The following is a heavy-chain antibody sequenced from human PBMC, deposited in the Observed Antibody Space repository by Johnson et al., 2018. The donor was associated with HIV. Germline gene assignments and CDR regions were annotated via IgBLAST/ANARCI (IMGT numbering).Heavy chain of an antibody. CDR1: GFTFSTYW. CDR3: ARDRSSGWYGRVDAFDI. CDR2: INSDGSIT. D-gene: IGHD6-19*01. Sequence: EQLVESGGGVVQPGGSLRLSCAASGFTFSTYWMHWVRQGPGKGLVWVSRINSDGSITTYADSVKGRFTISRDNAKNTLYLQMNSLRDEDTAVYYCARDRSSGWYGRVDAFDIWGQGTMVTVSS. V-gene: IGHV3-74*01. J-gene: IGHJ3*02.